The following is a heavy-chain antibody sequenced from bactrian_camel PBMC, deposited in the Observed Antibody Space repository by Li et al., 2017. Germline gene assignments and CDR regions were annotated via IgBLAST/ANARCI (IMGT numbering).Heavy chain of an antibody. J-gene: IGHJ4*01. CDR3: NTRLRIGSCDCYSGSCPQSDY. CDR2: IISDGIT. D-gene: IGHD3*01. CDR1: GDTYSRCS. Sequence: HVQLVESGGGLVQPGGSLRLSGAASGDTYSRCSMGWYRQAPGKERKLVSTIISDGITYYEDSVKGRFTISQDNAKNTVYLQMNSLKPDDTAMYYCNTRLRIGSCDCYSGSCPQSDYWGQGTQVTVS. V-gene: IGHV3S53*01.